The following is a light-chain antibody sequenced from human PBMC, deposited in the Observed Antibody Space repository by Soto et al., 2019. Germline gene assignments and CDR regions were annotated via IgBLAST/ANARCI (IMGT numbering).Light chain of an antibody. Sequence: EIVMTQSPATLSVSPGERATLSCRASQSVSSNLAWYQQKPGQAPRHLIYGASTRPTGIPARFSGSGSVTEFTLTISSLQSEDFAVYYCQQYNNWPWTFGQGTKVEIK. V-gene: IGKV3-15*01. CDR2: GAS. CDR1: QSVSSN. CDR3: QQYNNWPWT. J-gene: IGKJ1*01.